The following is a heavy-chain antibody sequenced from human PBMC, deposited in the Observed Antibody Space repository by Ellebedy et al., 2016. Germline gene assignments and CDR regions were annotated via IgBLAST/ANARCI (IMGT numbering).Heavy chain of an antibody. CDR3: ARHGEGSFWYGVAHFDY. Sequence: SETLSLXCAVYGGSFSGYYWSWIRQPPGKGLEWIGEINHSGSTNYNPSLKSRVTISVDTSKNQFSLKLSSVTAADTAVYYCARHGEGSFWYGVAHFDYWGQGTLVTVSS. V-gene: IGHV4-34*01. CDR2: INHSGST. D-gene: IGHD3-10*01. J-gene: IGHJ4*02. CDR1: GGSFSGYY.